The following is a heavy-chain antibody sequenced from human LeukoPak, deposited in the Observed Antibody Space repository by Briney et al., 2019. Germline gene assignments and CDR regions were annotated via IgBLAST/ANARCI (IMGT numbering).Heavy chain of an antibody. D-gene: IGHD5-12*01. CDR3: ARDGYSGNDGL. V-gene: IGHV4-59*01. CDR1: GGSISTYY. J-gene: IGHJ4*02. CDR2: IYHSGST. Sequence: SETLSLTCTVSGGSISTYYWSWLRQPPGKGLEWIGYIYHSGSTKYNPSLKSRVTISVDTSKNQFSLKLSSVTAADTAVYYCARDGYSGNDGLWGQGTLVTVSP.